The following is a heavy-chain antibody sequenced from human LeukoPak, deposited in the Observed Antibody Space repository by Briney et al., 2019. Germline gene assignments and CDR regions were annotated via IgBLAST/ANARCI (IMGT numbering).Heavy chain of an antibody. CDR1: GGSFSGYY. CDR3: ARVRYDFWSGYYGPFDY. CDR2: INHSGST. D-gene: IGHD3-3*01. J-gene: IGHJ4*02. V-gene: IGHV4-34*01. Sequence: SETLSLTCAVYGGSFSGYYWSWIRQPPGKGLEWIGEINHSGSTNYNPSLKSRVTISVDTSKNQFSLKLSSVTAADTAVYYCARVRYDFWSGYYGPFDYWSQATLVTVSS.